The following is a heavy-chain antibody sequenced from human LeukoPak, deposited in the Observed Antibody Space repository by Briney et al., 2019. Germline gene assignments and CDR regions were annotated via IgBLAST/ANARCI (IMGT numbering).Heavy chain of an antibody. CDR1: GFTFGSHA. V-gene: IGHV3-23*01. CDR2: IFGSGGSP. J-gene: IGHJ4*02. Sequence: GGSLRLSCEASGFTFGSHAMYWVRQAPGKGLEWVAGIFGSGGSPHYADPVKGRFTISRDNSRNTLYLQMNSLRAEDTAVYYCAKDPPHVSWLFDYWGQGTLVTVSS. CDR3: AKDPPHVSWLFDY. D-gene: IGHD3-16*01.